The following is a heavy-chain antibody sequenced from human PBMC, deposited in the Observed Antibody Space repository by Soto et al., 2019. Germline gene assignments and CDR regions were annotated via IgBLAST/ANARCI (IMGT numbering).Heavy chain of an antibody. V-gene: IGHV1-18*01. CDR2: ISAYNGNT. CDR1: GYTFTSYG. D-gene: IGHD2-2*01. Sequence: ASVKVSCKASGYTFTSYGISWVRQAPGQGLEWMGWISAYNGNTNYAQKLKGRVTMTTDTSTSTAYMELRSLRSDDTSVYYCAREDCISTSCYLADYWGQGTLVTVSS. J-gene: IGHJ4*02. CDR3: AREDCISTSCYLADY.